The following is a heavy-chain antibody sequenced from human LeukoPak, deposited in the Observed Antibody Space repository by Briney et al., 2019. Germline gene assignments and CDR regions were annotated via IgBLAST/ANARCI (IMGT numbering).Heavy chain of an antibody. CDR1: GFTFSSYA. J-gene: IGHJ4*02. V-gene: IGHV3-23*01. CDR3: AKASSQLSSSWFY. CDR2: LSGSGDTT. Sequence: GGSLRLSCAASGFTFSSYAMNWVRQAPGKGLEWVSALSGSGDTTYYADSVKGRFTISRDNSKNTVYLQMNGLGAEDTAVYYCAKASSQLSSSWFYWGQGTLVTVSS. D-gene: IGHD6-13*01.